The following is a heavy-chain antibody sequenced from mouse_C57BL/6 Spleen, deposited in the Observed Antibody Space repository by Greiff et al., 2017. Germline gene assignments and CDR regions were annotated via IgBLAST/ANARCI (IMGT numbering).Heavy chain of an antibody. V-gene: IGHV5-17*01. CDR2: ISSGSSTI. D-gene: IGHD2-5*01. Sequence: VQLQQSGGGLVKPGGSLKLSCAASGFTFSDYGMHWVRQAPEKGLEWVAYISSGSSTIYYADTVKGRFTISRDNAKNTLFLQMTSLRSEDTAMYYCARSYYSNYDYAMDYWGQGTSVTVSS. CDR3: ARSYYSNYDYAMDY. J-gene: IGHJ4*01. CDR1: GFTFSDYG.